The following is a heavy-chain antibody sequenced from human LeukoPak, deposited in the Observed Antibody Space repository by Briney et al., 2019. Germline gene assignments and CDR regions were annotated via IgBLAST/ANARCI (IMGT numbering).Heavy chain of an antibody. CDR1: GFSFSDAW. V-gene: IGHV3-23*01. J-gene: IGHJ3*02. CDR2: ISGSGGST. Sequence: GGSLRLSCAASGFSFSDAWMSWVRQAPGKGLEWVSAISGSGGSTYYADSVKGRFTISRDNSKNTLYLQMNSLRAEDTAVYYCAKDVFIMIVVVITTGAFDIWGQGTMVTVSS. D-gene: IGHD3-22*01. CDR3: AKDVFIMIVVVITTGAFDI.